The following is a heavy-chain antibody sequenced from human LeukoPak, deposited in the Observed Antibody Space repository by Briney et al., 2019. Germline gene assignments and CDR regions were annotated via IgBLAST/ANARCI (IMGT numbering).Heavy chain of an antibody. D-gene: IGHD2-21*01. CDR2: SSSSDDGK. Sequence: GGSLRLSCTASGLSLNNYAMSWVRQVPGKGLGWVSASSSSDDGKWYAESVRGRFTISRDTSKNTVYLQMNSLRVEDAGVYYCAKAPVTSCRGAFCYPFDYWGHGTLVTVSS. CDR3: AKAPVTSCRGAFCYPFDY. J-gene: IGHJ4*01. V-gene: IGHV3-23*01. CDR1: GLSLNNYA.